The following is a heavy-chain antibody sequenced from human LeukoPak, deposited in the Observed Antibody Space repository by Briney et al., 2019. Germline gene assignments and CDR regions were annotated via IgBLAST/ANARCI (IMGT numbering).Heavy chain of an antibody. V-gene: IGHV1-18*01. CDR2: ISAYNGNT. CDR3: ARGGDIVVVPAAYRGWFDP. D-gene: IGHD2-2*01. Sequence: ASVKVSCKASGYTFTSYGISWVRQAPGQGLEWMGWISAYNGNTNYAQKLQGRVTMTTDTSTSTAYMELRSLRSDDTAVYYCARGGDIVVVPAAYRGWFDPWGQGTLVTVSS. CDR1: GYTFTSYG. J-gene: IGHJ5*02.